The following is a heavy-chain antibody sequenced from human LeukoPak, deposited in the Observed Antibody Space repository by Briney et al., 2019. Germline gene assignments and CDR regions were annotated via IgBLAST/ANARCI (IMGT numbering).Heavy chain of an antibody. CDR3: ARGGGLDV. V-gene: IGHV3-7*03. J-gene: IGHJ6*02. D-gene: IGHD3-16*01. CDR1: GFTFSSYW. Sequence: GGSLRLSCAASGFTFSSYWMNWTLYAPAKGLEWVASIIHNGNVNYYVDSVRGRFTISRDNAKNSLYLQMSNLRAEDTAVYFCARGGGLDVWGLGATVTVSS. CDR2: IIHNGNVN.